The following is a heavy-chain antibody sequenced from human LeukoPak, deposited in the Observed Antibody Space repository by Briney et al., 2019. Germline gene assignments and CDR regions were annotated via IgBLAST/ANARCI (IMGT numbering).Heavy chain of an antibody. J-gene: IGHJ4*02. CDR1: GYTFTGYH. CDR2: IIPIFGTA. CDR3: ARDSTTGTQFDY. V-gene: IGHV1-69*13. Sequence: SVKVSCKASGYTFTGYHIHWVRQAPGQGLEWMGGIIPIFGTANYAQKFQGRVTITADESTSTAYMELSSLRSEDTAVYYCARDSTTGTQFDYWGQGTLVTVSS. D-gene: IGHD1-1*01.